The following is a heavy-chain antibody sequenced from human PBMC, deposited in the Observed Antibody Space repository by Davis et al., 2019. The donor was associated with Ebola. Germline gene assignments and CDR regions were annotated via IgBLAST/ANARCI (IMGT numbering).Heavy chain of an antibody. J-gene: IGHJ3*02. D-gene: IGHD3-3*01. Sequence: GSLRLSCAASGVTFSNAWMNWIRQPPGKGLEWIGYIYYSGSTDYSPSLRGRVTISLDTSKNQFSLSLSSVTAADTAVYYCARDPFFRSGSFDAFDIWGQGTMVTVSS. CDR1: GVTFSNAW. CDR2: IYYSGST. CDR3: ARDPFFRSGSFDAFDI. V-gene: IGHV4-59*12.